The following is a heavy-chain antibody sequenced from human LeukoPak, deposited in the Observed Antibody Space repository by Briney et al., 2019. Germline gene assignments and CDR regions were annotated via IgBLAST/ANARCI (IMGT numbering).Heavy chain of an antibody. Sequence: GGSLRLSCAASGFTFSSYWMHWVRQAPGKGLVGVSRINSDGRSTNYADSVKGRFTISRDNAKNSVSLQMNSLRAEDTAVYYCARSSHHAFDIWGQGTMVTVSP. J-gene: IGHJ3*02. CDR2: INSDGRST. CDR3: ARSSHHAFDI. CDR1: GFTFSSYW. V-gene: IGHV3-74*01.